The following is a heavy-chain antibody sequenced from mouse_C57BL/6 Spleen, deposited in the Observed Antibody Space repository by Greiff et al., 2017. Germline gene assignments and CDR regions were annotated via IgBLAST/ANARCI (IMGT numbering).Heavy chain of an antibody. V-gene: IGHV5-6*01. J-gene: IGHJ4*01. CDR1: GFTFSSYG. Sequence: EVHLVESGGDLVKPGGSLKLSCAASGFTFSSYGMSWVRQTPDTRLEWVATISSGGSYTDYPDSVKGRFTIARDNAKNTLYLQMSSLKSVETAMYECARQGNYPYYAMDYWGQGTSVTVSS. CDR3: ARQGNYPYYAMDY. CDR2: ISSGGSYT.